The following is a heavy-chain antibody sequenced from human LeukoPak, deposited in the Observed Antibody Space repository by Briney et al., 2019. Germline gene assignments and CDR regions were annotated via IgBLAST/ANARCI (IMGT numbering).Heavy chain of an antibody. CDR1: GGSISSYY. V-gene: IGHV4-4*07. D-gene: IGHD3-10*01. J-gene: IGHJ5*02. CDR3: ARMSFGDTWFAP. CDR2: MYSSGAT. Sequence: SETLSLTCTVSGGSISSYYWSWIRQPAGKGLEWIGRMYSSGATSYSPSLKSRVTMSVDTSQNQLSLKLTSMTAADTAVYYCARMSFGDTWFAPWGQGTLVTVSS.